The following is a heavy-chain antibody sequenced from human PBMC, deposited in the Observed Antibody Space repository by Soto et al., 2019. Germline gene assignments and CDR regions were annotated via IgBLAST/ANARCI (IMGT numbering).Heavy chain of an antibody. CDR2: VYSSGTT. CDR1: GGSINSYW. J-gene: IGHJ4*02. CDR3: ARDIGSYAYGEGY. D-gene: IGHD3-10*01. V-gene: IGHV4-4*07. Sequence: SETLSLTCSVSGGSINSYWWSWIRQPAGKGLEWIGRVYSSGTTDYNPSLNSRATMSVETSKNQFSLKLSSVTAADTAVYYCARDIGSYAYGEGYWGQGIQVTVYS.